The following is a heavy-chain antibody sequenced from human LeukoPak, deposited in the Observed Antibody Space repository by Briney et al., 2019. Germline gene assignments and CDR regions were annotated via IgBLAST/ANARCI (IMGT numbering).Heavy chain of an antibody. V-gene: IGHV3-30*03. Sequence: PGRSLRLSCAASGFTFSSYGMHWVRQAPGKGLEWVAVISYDGSNKYYADSVKGRFTISRDNSKNTLYLQMNSLRAEDTAVYYCARDGPGYSSGWFGYWGQGTLVTVSS. CDR1: GFTFSSYG. CDR2: ISYDGSNK. D-gene: IGHD6-19*01. CDR3: ARDGPGYSSGWFGY. J-gene: IGHJ4*02.